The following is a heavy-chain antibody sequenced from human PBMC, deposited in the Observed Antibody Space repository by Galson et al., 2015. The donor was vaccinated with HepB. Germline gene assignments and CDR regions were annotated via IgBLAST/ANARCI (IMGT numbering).Heavy chain of an antibody. CDR3: AREVPAAGAAWFDP. CDR2: ISDDTKYI. V-gene: IGHV3-21*01. Sequence: SLRLSSAATGFTFSNYQMNWVRQAPGKGLEWVSSISDDTKYIYYGDSVKGRFTISRDNAKNSLYLQMNSLRAEDTAVYYCAREVPAAGAAWFDPWGQGTLVTVSS. J-gene: IGHJ5*02. CDR1: GFTFSNYQ. D-gene: IGHD6-13*01.